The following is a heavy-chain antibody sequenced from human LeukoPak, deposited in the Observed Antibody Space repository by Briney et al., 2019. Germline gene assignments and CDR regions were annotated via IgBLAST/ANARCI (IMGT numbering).Heavy chain of an antibody. CDR1: GGSISTDY. Sequence: SETLSLTCTVSGGSISTDYWSRIRQPPGKGLEYIAFIHYSGHTNYNPSLKSRVTISIDTSKNQLSLKLSSVTAADTAVYYCARLGKEVTYRAYYLDYWGQGTLVTVSS. V-gene: IGHV4-59*08. J-gene: IGHJ4*02. D-gene: IGHD1-26*01. CDR2: IHYSGHT. CDR3: ARLGKEVTYRAYYLDY.